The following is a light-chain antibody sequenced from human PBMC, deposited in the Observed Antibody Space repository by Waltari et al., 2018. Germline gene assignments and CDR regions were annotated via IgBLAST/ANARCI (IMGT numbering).Light chain of an antibody. Sequence: QSVLTQPPSASGTPGQRVTISCSRSASTVGGTLVKWHQQRPGKAPKLLIDRSDQRPSGVPDRFSGSKTGTSASLAISGLQSDDEADYFCASWDDSLNGHWVFGGGTKVTVL. J-gene: IGLJ3*02. CDR1: ASTVGGTL. CDR3: ASWDDSLNGHWV. CDR2: RSD. V-gene: IGLV1-44*01.